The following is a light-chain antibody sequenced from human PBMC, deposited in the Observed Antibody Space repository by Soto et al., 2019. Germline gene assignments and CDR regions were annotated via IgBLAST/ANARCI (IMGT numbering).Light chain of an antibody. V-gene: IGKV3-11*01. CDR1: QSVSNNY. CDR2: DAF. CDR3: QQRSNWPLT. J-gene: IGKJ4*01. Sequence: EIVLTQSPGTLSLSPGERATLSCRASQSVSNNYLAWYQQKPGQAPRLLIYDAFDRVTGIPARFSGGGSGTDFTLTISSLEPEDFAVYYCQQRSNWPLTFGGGTKVDIK.